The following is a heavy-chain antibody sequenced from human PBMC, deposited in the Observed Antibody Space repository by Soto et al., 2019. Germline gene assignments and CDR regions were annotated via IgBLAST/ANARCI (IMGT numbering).Heavy chain of an antibody. CDR1: GGTFSSYA. CDR2: IVPLFRTP. V-gene: IGHV1-69*13. CDR3: ARDSGDTSMALDY. D-gene: IGHD5-18*01. J-gene: IGHJ4*02. Sequence: ASVKVSCKASGGTFSSYAFSWVRQAPGQGLEWMGGIVPLFRTPNYAQNFQGRVTITADESTSTAHMELSSLRSEDTAVYYCARDSGDTSMALDYWAQGTLVTVSS.